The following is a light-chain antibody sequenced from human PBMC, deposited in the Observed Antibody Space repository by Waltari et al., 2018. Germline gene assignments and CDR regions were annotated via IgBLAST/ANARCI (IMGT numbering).Light chain of an antibody. CDR1: EWRINF. Sequence: SYDLTQPPSVSVSPGQTASITRPGHEWRINFVCWYQQKPGQSPILVIYQNGRRPSGIPGRFSGSNSGNTATLTISGTQAVDEADYYCQAWDRGTWGVFGGGTRLTVL. J-gene: IGLJ3*02. CDR2: QNG. V-gene: IGLV3-1*01. CDR3: QAWDRGTWGV.